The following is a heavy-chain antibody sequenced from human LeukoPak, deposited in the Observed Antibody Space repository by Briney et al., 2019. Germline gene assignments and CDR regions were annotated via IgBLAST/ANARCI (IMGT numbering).Heavy chain of an antibody. V-gene: IGHV4-34*01. J-gene: IGHJ5*02. CDR2: INHSGST. CDR1: GWSFSGYY. D-gene: IGHD2-2*01. Sequence: SETLSLTCAVYGWSFSGYYWSWVRQPPGKGLEWIGEINHSGSTNYNPSLKSRVTISVDTSKNQFSLKLSSVTAADTAVYYCARGPHVVVVPAGRTLIVRWFDPWGQGTLVTVSS. CDR3: ARGPHVVVVPAGRTLIVRWFDP.